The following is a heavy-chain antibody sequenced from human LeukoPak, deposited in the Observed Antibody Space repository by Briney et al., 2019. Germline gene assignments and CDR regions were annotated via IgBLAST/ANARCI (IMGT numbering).Heavy chain of an antibody. D-gene: IGHD2-15*01. CDR3: ARDGTDCSGGSCYVGWFDP. CDR2: ISAYNGNT. Sequence: ASVKVSCKASGYTFTSYGISWVRQAPGQGLEWMGWISAYNGNTNYAQKLQGRVTMTTDTSTSTAYMELRSLRSDDTAVYYCARDGTDCSGGSCYVGWFDPWGQGTLVTVSS. CDR1: GYTFTSYG. V-gene: IGHV1-18*01. J-gene: IGHJ5*02.